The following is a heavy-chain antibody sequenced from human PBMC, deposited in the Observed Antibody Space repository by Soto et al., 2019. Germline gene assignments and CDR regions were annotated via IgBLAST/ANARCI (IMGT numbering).Heavy chain of an antibody. D-gene: IGHD3-22*01. CDR1: GGSISSYY. Sequence: SETLSLTXTVSGGSISSYYWSWIRQPAGKGLEWIGRIYTSGSTNYNPSLKSRVTMSVDTSKNQFSLKLSSVTAADTAVYYCARDYYDSSGPNYYYYGMDVWGQGTTVTVSS. CDR2: IYTSGST. CDR3: ARDYYDSSGPNYYYYGMDV. V-gene: IGHV4-4*07. J-gene: IGHJ6*02.